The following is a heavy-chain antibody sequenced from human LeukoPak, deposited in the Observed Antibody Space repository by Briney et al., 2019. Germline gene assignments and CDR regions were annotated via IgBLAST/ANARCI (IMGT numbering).Heavy chain of an antibody. CDR1: GGTFSSYA. J-gene: IGHJ4*02. CDR3: ASDLTVTTFLDY. V-gene: IGHV1-69*13. D-gene: IGHD3-16*01. Sequence: SVKVSCKASGGTFSSYAISWVRQAPGQGLEWMGGIIPIFGTANYAQKFQGRVTITADESTSTAYMELSSLRSEDTAVYYCASDLTVTTFLDYWGQGPLVPVSS. CDR2: IIPIFGTA.